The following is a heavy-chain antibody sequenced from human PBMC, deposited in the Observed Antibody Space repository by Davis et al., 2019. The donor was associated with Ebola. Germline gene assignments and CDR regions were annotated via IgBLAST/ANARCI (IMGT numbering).Heavy chain of an antibody. Sequence: MPSETLSLTCAVSGGPTSSSNWWSWVRQPPGKGLEWIGEIHHSGSTNYNPSLKSRVTISVDKSKNQFSLKLSSVTAADTAVYYCARRNSGWYFDLWGRGTLVTVSS. J-gene: IGHJ2*01. CDR2: IHHSGST. CDR3: ARRNSGWYFDL. V-gene: IGHV4-4*02. CDR1: GGPTSSSNW. D-gene: IGHD6-19*01.